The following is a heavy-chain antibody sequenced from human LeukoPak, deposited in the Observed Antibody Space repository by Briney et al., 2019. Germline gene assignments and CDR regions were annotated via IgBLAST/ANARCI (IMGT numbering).Heavy chain of an antibody. D-gene: IGHD3-9*01. CDR3: ASAFAISYYYYGMDV. CDR1: GYTFTGYC. CDR2: INPNTDIT. Sequence: GASVKVSCKASGYTFTGYCVHWLRQAPGQGLEWIGRINPNTDITSYAQKFQGRVTVTRDTSISTAYMELSRLRSDDTAVYYCASAFAISYYYYGMDVWGQGTTVTVSS. V-gene: IGHV1-2*06. J-gene: IGHJ6*02.